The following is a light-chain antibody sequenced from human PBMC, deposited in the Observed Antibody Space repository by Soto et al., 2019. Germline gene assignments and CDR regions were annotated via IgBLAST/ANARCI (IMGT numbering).Light chain of an antibody. CDR3: QRFDDSLT. Sequence: EVVLTQSLGTLSLSPGERATLSCRASQSVDSSTLAWYQQKPGQAPRLLISGASKRATGTPDRFSGSGSGTDFTLTISRLDPEDSAVYYCQRFDDSLTFGGGTKVEIK. J-gene: IGKJ4*01. V-gene: IGKV3-20*01. CDR1: QSVDSST. CDR2: GAS.